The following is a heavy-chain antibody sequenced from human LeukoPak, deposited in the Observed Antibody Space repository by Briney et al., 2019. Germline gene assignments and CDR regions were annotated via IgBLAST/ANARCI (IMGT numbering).Heavy chain of an antibody. D-gene: IGHD2-15*01. CDR2: IYHSGST. J-gene: IGHJ6*03. Sequence: GSLRLSCAASGFTFSSYSMNWVRQAPGKGLEWIGTIYHSGSTYYNPSLKSRVTISVDTSKNQFSLMLSSVTAADTAVYYCARVLRYCSGGNCYSGGLGYMDVWGKGTTVTISS. CDR1: GFTFSSYS. V-gene: IGHV4-38-2*01. CDR3: ARVLRYCSGGNCYSGGLGYMDV.